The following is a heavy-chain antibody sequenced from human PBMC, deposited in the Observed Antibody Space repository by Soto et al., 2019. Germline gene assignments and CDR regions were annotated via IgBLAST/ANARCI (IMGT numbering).Heavy chain of an antibody. V-gene: IGHV3-7*01. CDR3: ASLKGSSSSVDY. Sequence: PGGSLRLSCAASGFTFSSYWMSWVRQAPGKGLEWVANINRDGSDKYYVDSVKGRFTISRDNAKNSLYLQMNSLRAEDTAVYYCASLKGSSSSVDYWGQGTLVTVSS. J-gene: IGHJ4*02. CDR1: GFTFSSYW. CDR2: INRDGSDK. D-gene: IGHD6-6*01.